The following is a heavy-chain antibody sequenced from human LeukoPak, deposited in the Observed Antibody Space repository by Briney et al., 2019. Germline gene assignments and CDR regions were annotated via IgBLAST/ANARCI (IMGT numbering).Heavy chain of an antibody. CDR2: INHSGST. CDR3: ARGTVRLLWFGDPYYFDY. Sequence: SETLSLTCAVYGGSFSGYYWSWIRQPPGKGLEWIGEINHSGSTNYNPSLKSRVTISVDTSKNQFSLKLSSVTAADMAVYYCARGTVRLLWFGDPYYFDYWGQGTLVTVSS. CDR1: GGSFSGYY. V-gene: IGHV4-34*01. D-gene: IGHD3-10*01. J-gene: IGHJ4*02.